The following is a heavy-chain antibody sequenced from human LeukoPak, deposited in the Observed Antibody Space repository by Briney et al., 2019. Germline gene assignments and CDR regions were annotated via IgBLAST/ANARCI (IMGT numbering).Heavy chain of an antibody. J-gene: IGHJ4*02. CDR3: AKANIVATRAYEN. V-gene: IGHV3-23*01. CDR1: GFTFSTCA. Sequence: GGSLRLSCAASGFTFSTCAMAWVRQAPGKGLEWVSAVSGSGESIHYADSVKGRLIISRDNSRNTLFLQMNSLRGEDTAVYYCAKANIVATRAYENWGQGALVTVSS. CDR2: VSGSGESI. D-gene: IGHD5-12*01.